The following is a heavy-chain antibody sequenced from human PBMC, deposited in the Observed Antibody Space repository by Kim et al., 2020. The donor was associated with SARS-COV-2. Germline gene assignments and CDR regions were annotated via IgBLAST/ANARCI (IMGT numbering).Heavy chain of an antibody. CDR1: GFTFTNYA. Sequence: GGSLRLSCAASGFTFTNYAIHWVRQAPGKGLEWVAVISSDGNKKYFADSVKGRFSISRDNSKNTLSLQMNSLRPDDTAVYFCATLSPLLNLVILLPALAFGELAFDVDVWGPGTMVIVSS. D-gene: IGHD2-2*01. CDR3: ATLSPLLNLVILLPALAFGELAFDVDV. CDR2: ISSDGNKK. J-gene: IGHJ6*02. V-gene: IGHV3-30*03.